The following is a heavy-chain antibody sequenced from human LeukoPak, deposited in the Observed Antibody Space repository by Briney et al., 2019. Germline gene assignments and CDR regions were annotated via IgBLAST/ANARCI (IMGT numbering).Heavy chain of an antibody. CDR2: IKQDGSEK. D-gene: IGHD2-2*01. CDR3: ARVVQYCSSTSCYHFDY. V-gene: IGHV3-7*01. CDR1: GFTFSNYW. J-gene: IGHJ4*02. Sequence: PGGSLRLSCAASGFTFSNYWMSWVRQAPGKGLEWVANIKQDGSEKHYVDSVKGRFTISTDNAKNTLYLQMNSLRAEDTAVYYCARVVQYCSSTSCYHFDYWGQGTLVTVSS.